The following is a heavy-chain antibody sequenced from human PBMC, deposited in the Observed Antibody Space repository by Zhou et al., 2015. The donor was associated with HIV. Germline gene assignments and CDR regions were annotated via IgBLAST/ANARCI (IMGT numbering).Heavy chain of an antibody. V-gene: IGHV1-69*01. J-gene: IGHJ6*01. CDR1: GGTFNSYG. CDR2: ITPTFGGA. D-gene: IGHD3-10*01. Sequence: QVQLVQSGAEVKKPGSSVKVSCKASGGTFNSYGISWVRQAPGQGLEWMGGITPTFGGADYAQKLHGRVTITADESTRTAYMELSSLRSDDTAVYYCARGKLLWFGGSGHYVMDVWGQGTTVTVSS. CDR3: ARGKLLWFGGSGHYVMDV.